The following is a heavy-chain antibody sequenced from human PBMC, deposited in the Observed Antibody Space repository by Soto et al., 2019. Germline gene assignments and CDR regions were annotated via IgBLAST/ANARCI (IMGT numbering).Heavy chain of an antibody. Sequence: GGSLRLSCAASGFTFSSYAMSWVRQAPGKGLEWVSAISGSGGSTYYADSVKGRFTISRDNSKNTLYLQMNSLRAEDTAVYYCAKICNSSSWYLDAFDIWGQGKMVTVSS. V-gene: IGHV3-23*01. CDR2: ISGSGGST. CDR1: GFTFSSYA. D-gene: IGHD6-13*01. CDR3: AKICNSSSWYLDAFDI. J-gene: IGHJ3*02.